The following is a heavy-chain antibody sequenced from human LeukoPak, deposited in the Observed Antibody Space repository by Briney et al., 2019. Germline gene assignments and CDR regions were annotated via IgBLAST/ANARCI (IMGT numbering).Heavy chain of an antibody. V-gene: IGHV3-53*01. D-gene: IGHD5-12*01. J-gene: IGHJ6*02. Sequence: GGSLRLSCAASGFTVSSNYMSWVRQAPGKGLEWVSVIYSGGSTYYADSVKGRFTISRDNSKNTLYLQMNSPRAEDTAVYYCARGGTNSGYDHFYYYYGMDVWGQGTTVTVSS. CDR3: ARGGTNSGYDHFYYYYGMDV. CDR1: GFTVSSNY. CDR2: IYSGGST.